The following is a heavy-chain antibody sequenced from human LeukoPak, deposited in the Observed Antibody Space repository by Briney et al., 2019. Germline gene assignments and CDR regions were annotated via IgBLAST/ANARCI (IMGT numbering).Heavy chain of an antibody. Sequence: PGGSLRLSCAASGFTVSSNYMNWVRQAPGKGLEWVSSISSSSSYIYYADSVKGRFTISRDNAKNSLYLQMNSLRAEDTAVYYCARVADNWNDPPHYYYYGMDVWGQGTTVTVSS. CDR2: ISSSSSYI. D-gene: IGHD1-20*01. J-gene: IGHJ6*02. CDR1: GFTVSSNY. V-gene: IGHV3-21*01. CDR3: ARVADNWNDPPHYYYYGMDV.